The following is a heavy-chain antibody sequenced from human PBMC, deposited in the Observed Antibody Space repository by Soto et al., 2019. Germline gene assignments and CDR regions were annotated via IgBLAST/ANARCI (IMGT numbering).Heavy chain of an antibody. CDR2: IYHSGST. CDR3: AKLKEYYYDSSGYPYYFDY. D-gene: IGHD3-22*01. V-gene: IGHV4-4*02. CDR1: GGSISSSNW. Sequence: PSETLSLTCAVSGGSISSSNWWSWVRQPPGKGLEWIGEIYHSGSTNYNPSLKSRVTISVDKSKNQFSLKLSSVTAADTAVYYCAKLKEYYYDSSGYPYYFDYWGQGTLVTVSS. J-gene: IGHJ4*02.